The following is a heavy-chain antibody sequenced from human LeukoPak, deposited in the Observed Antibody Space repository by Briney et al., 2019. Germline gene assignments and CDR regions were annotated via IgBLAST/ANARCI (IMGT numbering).Heavy chain of an antibody. V-gene: IGHV3-66*01. CDR3: ARDSGLLPYGMDV. Sequence: GGSLRLSCAASGFTVSSNYMSWVRQAPGKGLEWVSVMYSGGSTYYADSVKGRFTISRDNSKNTLYLQMNNLRAEDTAVYYCARDSGLLPYGMDVWGQGTTVTVSS. J-gene: IGHJ6*02. D-gene: IGHD1-26*01. CDR2: MYSGGST. CDR1: GFTVSSNY.